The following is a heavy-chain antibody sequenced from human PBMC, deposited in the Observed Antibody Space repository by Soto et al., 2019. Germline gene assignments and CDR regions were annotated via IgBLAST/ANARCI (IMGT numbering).Heavy chain of an antibody. J-gene: IGHJ6*03. Sequence: GESLKISCKGSGYSFTSYWIGWVRQMPGKGLEWMGIIYPGDSDTRYSPSFQGQVTISADKSISTAYLQWSSLKASDTAMYYCARQAPYGSGSSSWPLHMDVWGKGTTVTVSS. CDR1: GYSFTSYW. D-gene: IGHD3-10*01. CDR2: IYPGDSDT. CDR3: ARQAPYGSGSSSWPLHMDV. V-gene: IGHV5-51*01.